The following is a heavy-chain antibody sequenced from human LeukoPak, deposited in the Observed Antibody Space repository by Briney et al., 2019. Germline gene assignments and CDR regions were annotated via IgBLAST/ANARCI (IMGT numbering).Heavy chain of an antibody. V-gene: IGHV3-30*02. Sequence: GGSLRLSCAASGFTFSSYGMHWVRQAPGKGLEWVAFIRYDGSNKYYADSVKGRFTISRDNSKNTLYLQMNSQRAEDTAVYYCVKVGATTLDYWGQGTLVTVSS. CDR2: IRYDGSNK. J-gene: IGHJ4*02. CDR3: VKVGATTLDY. D-gene: IGHD1-26*01. CDR1: GFTFSSYG.